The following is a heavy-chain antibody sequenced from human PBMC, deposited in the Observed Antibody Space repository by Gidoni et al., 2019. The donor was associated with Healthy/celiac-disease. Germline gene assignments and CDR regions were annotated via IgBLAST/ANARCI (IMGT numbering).Heavy chain of an antibody. J-gene: IGHJ4*02. CDR2: IYPGDSDT. D-gene: IGHD6-19*01. CDR3: ARLAVAASEDFDY. Sequence: EVQLVQSGAEEKKPGESLKIYCKGSGYSFTSYWIGWVRQMPGKGLEWMGIIYPGDSDTLYSPSFQGQVTISADKSISTAYLQWSILKASDTSMYYCARLAVAASEDFDYWGQGTLVTVSS. CDR1: GYSFTSYW. V-gene: IGHV5-51*01.